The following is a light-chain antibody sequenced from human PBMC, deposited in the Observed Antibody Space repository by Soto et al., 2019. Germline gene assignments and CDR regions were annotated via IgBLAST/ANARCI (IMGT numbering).Light chain of an antibody. CDR1: TSNIGTNT. J-gene: IGLJ2*01. CDR3: AVWDDSLNGRI. CDR2: NNN. Sequence: QSVVTQPPSASGTPGQRVSISCSGSTSNIGTNTVNWYQHLPGTAPKLLMYNNNQRPSGVPDRFSGSKSGTSASLAISGLQSEDEADYFCAVWDDSLNGRIFGGGTKVTVL. V-gene: IGLV1-44*01.